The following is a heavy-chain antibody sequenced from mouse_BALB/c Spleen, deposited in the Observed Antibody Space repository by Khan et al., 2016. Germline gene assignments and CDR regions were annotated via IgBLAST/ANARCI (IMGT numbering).Heavy chain of an antibody. Sequence: QIQLVQSGPELKKPGKTVKISCKASGYTFTNYGMNWVKQAPGKGLKWMGWINTYSGESTYAADFKGRFAFSLETSANTAYLQINNLKNEDTATYFCARYRYYYGSSRYFDVWGAGTTVTVSS. V-gene: IGHV9-3-1*01. CDR2: INTYSGES. J-gene: IGHJ1*01. CDR3: ARYRYYYGSSRYFDV. D-gene: IGHD1-1*01. CDR1: GYTFTNYG.